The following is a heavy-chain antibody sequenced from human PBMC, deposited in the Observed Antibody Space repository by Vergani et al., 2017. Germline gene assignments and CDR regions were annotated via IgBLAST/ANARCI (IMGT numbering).Heavy chain of an antibody. D-gene: IGHD6-19*01. CDR2: INPTTGNP. V-gene: IGHV7-4-1*01. J-gene: IGHJ4*02. Sequence: QEQLVQSGSELKKPGASVKVSCKASGYSFNNYAIHWVRQAPGQGLEWMGWINPTTGNPTYARAVTVRFVVSLDPSSITAYLQIGSLKAEHTAVYFCARAKRGRLAVGATDSWGQGTLLTVSS. CDR3: ARAKRGRLAVGATDS. CDR1: GYSFNNYA.